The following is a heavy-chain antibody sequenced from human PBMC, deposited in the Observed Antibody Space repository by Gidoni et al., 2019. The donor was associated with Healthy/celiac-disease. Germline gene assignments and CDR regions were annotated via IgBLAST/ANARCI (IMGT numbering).Heavy chain of an antibody. CDR3: ARVSLKGFGELPFDY. V-gene: IGHV4-59*01. CDR2: IYYSGST. CDR1: GGSISSYS. Sequence: HVQLQESGQGLVQPSETLSLTCTVSGGSISSYSWSWIRHPPGKGLEWIGYIYYSGSTNYNPSLKSRVTISVDTSKNQFSLKLSSVTAADTAVYYCARVSLKGFGELPFDYWGQGTLVTVSS. D-gene: IGHD3-10*01. J-gene: IGHJ4*02.